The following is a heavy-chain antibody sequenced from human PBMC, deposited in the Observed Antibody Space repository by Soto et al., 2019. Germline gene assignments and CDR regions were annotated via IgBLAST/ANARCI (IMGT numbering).Heavy chain of an antibody. CDR3: VRIGEVGPGLAH. CDR2: INPDGTDT. CDR1: GYTFSSYW. Sequence: EVQLVESGGGLVHPGGSLRLSCAASGYTFSSYWIHWVRQAPGKGLVWVSRINPDGTDTSYVDSERGRFTVSIDNAKSTLYLQMNSLRGEDAGVYFCVRIGEVGPGLAHWGQGTLVTVSS. V-gene: IGHV3-74*01. D-gene: IGHD1-26*01. J-gene: IGHJ5*02.